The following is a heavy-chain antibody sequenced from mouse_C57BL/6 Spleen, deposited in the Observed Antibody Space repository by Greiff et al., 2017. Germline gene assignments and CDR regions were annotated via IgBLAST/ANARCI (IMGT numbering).Heavy chain of an antibody. J-gene: IGHJ4*01. CDR1: GYTFTAYA. CDR3: TLSYGNYAMDY. V-gene: IGHV1-15*01. D-gene: IGHD2-1*01. CDR2: IDPDTGGT. Sequence: QVQLKESGAELVRPGASVTLSCKASGYTFTAYAMHWVKQTPVHGLEWIGAIDPDTGGTAYNQKFKGKAILTADKSSSTAYMELRSLTSEDSAVYYCTLSYGNYAMDYWGQGTSVTVSS.